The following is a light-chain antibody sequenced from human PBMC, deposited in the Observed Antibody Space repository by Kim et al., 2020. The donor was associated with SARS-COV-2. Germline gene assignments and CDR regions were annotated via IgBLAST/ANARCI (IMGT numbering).Light chain of an antibody. J-gene: IGKJ1*01. CDR2: ATS. Sequence: ASVGDRVTITCRASQDISNHLAWYQQKPGEAPELLVYATSTLKTGVPSRFGGSGSGTEFTLTISSLQPEDFATYSSLQLNTCPRTFAQGTKVDIK. CDR3: LQLNTCPRT. V-gene: IGKV1-9*01. CDR1: QDISNH.